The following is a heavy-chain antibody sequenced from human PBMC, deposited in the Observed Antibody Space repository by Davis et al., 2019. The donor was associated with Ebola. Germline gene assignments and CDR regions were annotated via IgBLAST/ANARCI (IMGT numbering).Heavy chain of an antibody. CDR3: ARDRPLDFFFGDYYGMDV. CDR1: VITFSSYA. V-gene: IGHV3-21*01. J-gene: IGHJ6*02. Sequence: GGSLTLSCTDSVITFSSYAMTWVRHAPVNGLEWVSSISSDSDYIYYADAAKGRFTISRDNAKNSLYLQMNSLRAEDTAVYYCARDRPLDFFFGDYYGMDVWGQGTTVTVSS. D-gene: IGHD3-16*01. CDR2: ISSDSDYI.